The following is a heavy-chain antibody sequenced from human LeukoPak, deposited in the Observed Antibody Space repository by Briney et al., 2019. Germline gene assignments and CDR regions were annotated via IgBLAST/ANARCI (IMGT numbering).Heavy chain of an antibody. CDR1: GASISSHY. V-gene: IGHV4-59*11. Sequence: SETLSLTCSVSGASISSHYWSWIRQPPGKGLEWIGYIYYIGSTNYNPSLKSRVTISVVTSKNQVSLKLSSVTAADTAVYYCARYLGYSDSSGYLPNWFDPWGQGTLVTVSS. CDR3: ARYLGYSDSSGYLPNWFDP. CDR2: IYYIGST. J-gene: IGHJ5*02. D-gene: IGHD3-22*01.